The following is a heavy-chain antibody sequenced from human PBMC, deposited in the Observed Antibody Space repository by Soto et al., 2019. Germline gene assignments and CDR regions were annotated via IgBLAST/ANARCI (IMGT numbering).Heavy chain of an antibody. CDR3: ARHDGLNWNDGGYLDY. D-gene: IGHD1-20*01. Sequence: GESLKISCKGSGYSFTSYWISWVRQMPGKGLEWMGRIDPSDSYTNYSPSFQGHVTISADKSISTAYLQWSSLKASDTAMYYCARHDGLNWNDGGYLDYWGQGTLVPVSS. CDR1: GYSFTSYW. J-gene: IGHJ4*02. CDR2: IDPSDSYT. V-gene: IGHV5-10-1*01.